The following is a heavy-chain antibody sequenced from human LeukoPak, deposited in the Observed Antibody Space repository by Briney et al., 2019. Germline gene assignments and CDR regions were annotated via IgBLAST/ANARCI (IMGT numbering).Heavy chain of an antibody. CDR2: IYYDGSVK. J-gene: IGHJ4*02. V-gene: IGHV3-33*01. CDR3: ARGGGVDAAMALDY. D-gene: IGHD5-18*01. Sequence: GRSLRLSCAASGFTFNIYAMHWVRQAPGQGLEWVAIIYYDGSVKYYADSVKGRFTISRDSSKNTVYLIMNRLRADDTAVYYCARGGGVDAAMALDYWGPGTLVDVSS. CDR1: GFTFNIYA.